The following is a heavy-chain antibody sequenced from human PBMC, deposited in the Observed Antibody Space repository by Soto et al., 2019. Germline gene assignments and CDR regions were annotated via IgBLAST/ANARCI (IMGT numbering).Heavy chain of an antibody. J-gene: IGHJ4*02. D-gene: IGHD3-3*01. CDR3: AKGQEYYDFWSGYYDY. Sequence: GGSLRLSCAASGFTFDDYAMHWVRQAPGKGLEWVSGISWNSGSIGYADSVKGRFTISRDNSKNTLYLQMNSLRAEDTAVYYCAKGQEYYDFWSGYYDYWGQGTLVTVSS. CDR1: GFTFDDYA. CDR2: ISWNSGSI. V-gene: IGHV3-9*01.